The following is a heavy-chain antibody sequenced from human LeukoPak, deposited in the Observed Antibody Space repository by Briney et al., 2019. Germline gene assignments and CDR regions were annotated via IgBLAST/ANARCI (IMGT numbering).Heavy chain of an antibody. CDR1: GGSISSYY. Sequence: SETLSLTCTVSGGSISSYYWSWIRQPPGKGLEWIGYIYYSGSTNYNPSLKSRVTISVDTSKNQFSLKLSSVTAADTAVYYCARDPSGIAARPVDYWGQGTLVTVSS. CDR2: IYYSGST. CDR3: ARDPSGIAARPVDY. J-gene: IGHJ4*02. V-gene: IGHV4-59*01. D-gene: IGHD6-6*01.